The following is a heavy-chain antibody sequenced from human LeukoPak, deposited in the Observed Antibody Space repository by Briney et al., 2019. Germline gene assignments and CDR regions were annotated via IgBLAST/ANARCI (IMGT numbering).Heavy chain of an antibody. CDR1: GGSISSSSYY. V-gene: IGHV4-39*01. CDR2: IYYSGST. D-gene: IGHD3-22*01. CDR3: ARYWGRYYPHYYYGMDV. J-gene: IGHJ6*02. Sequence: SETLSLTCTVSGGSISSSSYYWGWIRQPPGKGLEWIGSIYYSGSTYYNPSLKSRVTISVDTSKNQFSLKLSSVTAADTAVYYCARYWGRYYPHYYYGMDVWGQGTTVTVSS.